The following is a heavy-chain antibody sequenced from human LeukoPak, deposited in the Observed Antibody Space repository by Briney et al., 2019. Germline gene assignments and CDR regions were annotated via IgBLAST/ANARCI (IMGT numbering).Heavy chain of an antibody. J-gene: IGHJ3*02. V-gene: IGHV4-39*07. CDR2: FYYSGST. D-gene: IGHD4-17*01. Sequence: SETLSLTCTVSGGSTSSSSYYWGWIRQPPGKGLEWIGSFYYSGSTYYNPSLKSRVTISIDKSKNHFSLELRSVTAADTAVYYCARDRTLTTMTPEAFDIWGQGTMVTVSS. CDR1: GGSTSSSSYY. CDR3: ARDRTLTTMTPEAFDI.